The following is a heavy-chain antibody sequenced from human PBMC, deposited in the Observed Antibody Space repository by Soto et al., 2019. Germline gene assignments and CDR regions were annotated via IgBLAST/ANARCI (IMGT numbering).Heavy chain of an antibody. CDR1: GYTFTSYG. CDR2: ISPYNGNT. J-gene: IGHJ4*02. D-gene: IGHD6-6*01. CDR3: ARVQDYSRSPASFDY. Sequence: ASVKVSCKASGYTFTSYGISWVRQAPGQGLEWMGWISPYNGNTNYAQKLQGRVTMTTDTSTSTAYMELRSLTSDDTAVYYCARVQDYSRSPASFDYWGQGTRVTVSS. V-gene: IGHV1-18*01.